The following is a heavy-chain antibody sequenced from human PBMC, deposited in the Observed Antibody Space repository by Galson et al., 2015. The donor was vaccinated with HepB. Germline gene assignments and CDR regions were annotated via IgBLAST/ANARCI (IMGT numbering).Heavy chain of an antibody. CDR1: GDSTSSRNYY. J-gene: IGHJ4*02. V-gene: IGHV4-39*01. D-gene: IGHD3-10*01. CDR3: ARQRANMIRGILLEKLDY. CDR2: IRNNGNT. Sequence: ETLSLTCSVSGDSTSSRNYYWAWIRQPPGKGLEWIASIRNNGNTYYAPSLRGRVITTLDTSKTQISLRLSSLTDADTAVYYCARQRANMIRGILLEKLDYWGQGTLVTVSS.